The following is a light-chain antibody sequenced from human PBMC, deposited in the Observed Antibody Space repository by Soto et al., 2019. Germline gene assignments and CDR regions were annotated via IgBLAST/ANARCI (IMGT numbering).Light chain of an antibody. Sequence: QSVLTQPPSASGTPGQRVTISCSGSSSTIATNTVNWYQQFPGTAPKLLIYNNDQRPSEVPDRFSGSKSGTSASLAISGLQSEDEAEYYCAVWDDGLHGPVVFGGGTKLTVL. CDR3: AVWDDGLHGPVV. CDR2: NND. CDR1: SSTIATNT. V-gene: IGLV1-44*01. J-gene: IGLJ2*01.